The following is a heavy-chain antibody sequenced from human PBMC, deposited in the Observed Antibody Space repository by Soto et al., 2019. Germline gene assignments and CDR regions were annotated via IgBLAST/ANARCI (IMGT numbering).Heavy chain of an antibody. J-gene: IGHJ3*02. Sequence: DVQLVESGGGLVQPGRSLRLSCAASGFTFDDYAMHWVRQAPGKGLEWVSGISWNSGSIGYADSVKGRFTISRDNAKNSLYLQMNSLRAEDTALYYCAKDMRVATIVSRDDDFDIWGQGTMVTVSS. V-gene: IGHV3-9*01. CDR2: ISWNSGSI. CDR3: AKDMRVATIVSRDDDFDI. D-gene: IGHD5-12*01. CDR1: GFTFDDYA.